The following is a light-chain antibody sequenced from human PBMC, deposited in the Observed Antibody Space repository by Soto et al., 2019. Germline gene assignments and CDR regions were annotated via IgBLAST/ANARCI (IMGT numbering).Light chain of an antibody. V-gene: IGKV3-20*01. J-gene: IGKJ5*01. CDR3: QQYGNSRFT. CDR2: DAS. Sequence: EIVLTQSPATLSLSPVERATLSCRASQSVSSYLAWYQQKPGQAPRLLIYDASTRATGIPDRFSGSGSGTDFTLTISRLEPEDFAVYYCQQYGNSRFTFGQGTRLEIK. CDR1: QSVSSY.